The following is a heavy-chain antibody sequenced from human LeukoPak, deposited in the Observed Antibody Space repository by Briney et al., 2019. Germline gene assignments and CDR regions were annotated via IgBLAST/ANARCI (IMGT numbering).Heavy chain of an antibody. J-gene: IGHJ1*01. CDR1: GFTFDHYG. CDR3: ATPAAGPGAEYSQY. CDR2: INWNGDST. V-gene: IGHV3-20*04. D-gene: IGHD6-13*01. Sequence: PGGSLRLSCTASGFTFDHYGMSWVRQAPGKGLEWVSGINWNGDSTAYADSVKGRFTISRDNAKNSLYLQMNSLKAEDTAVYYCATPAAGPGAEYSQYWGQGTLVIVSS.